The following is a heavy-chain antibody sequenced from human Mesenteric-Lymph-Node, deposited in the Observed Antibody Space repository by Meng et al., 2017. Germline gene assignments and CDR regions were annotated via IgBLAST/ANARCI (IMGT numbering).Heavy chain of an antibody. Sequence: QLQLQESGPGLVKPSETLSLTCAVKGGSLSGAYWNWIRQPPGKGLEWIGEIIHGGSPSYNPSLKSRVTISIDTSKNQLSLMLSSVTAADTAVYYCARRPTGIDYWGQGTLVTVSS. CDR2: IIHGGSP. CDR3: ARRPTGIDY. J-gene: IGHJ4*02. D-gene: IGHD2-8*02. V-gene: IGHV4-34*12. CDR1: GGSLSGAY.